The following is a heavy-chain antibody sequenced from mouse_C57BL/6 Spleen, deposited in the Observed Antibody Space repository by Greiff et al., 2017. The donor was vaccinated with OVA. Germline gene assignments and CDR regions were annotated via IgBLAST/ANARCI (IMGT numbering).Heavy chain of an antibody. D-gene: IGHD1-1*01. Sequence: QVQLKQSGAELARPGASVKMSCKASGYTFTSYTMHWVKQRPGQGLEWIGYINPSSGYTKYNQKFKDKATLTADKSSSTAYMQLSSLTSEDSAVYYCARDPHYYGSSYFYWYFDVWGTGTTVTVSS. J-gene: IGHJ1*03. CDR2: INPSSGYT. CDR1: GYTFTSYT. V-gene: IGHV1-4*01. CDR3: ARDPHYYGSSYFYWYFDV.